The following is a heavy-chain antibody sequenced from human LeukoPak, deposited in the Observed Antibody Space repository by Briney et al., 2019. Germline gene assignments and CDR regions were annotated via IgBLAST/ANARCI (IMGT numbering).Heavy chain of an antibody. Sequence: GGSLRLSCAASGFTFDEYAMHWVRQAPGNGLEWVSGISWNSGSIGYADSVQGRFTISRDNAKNSLYLQMNSLRAEDTALYYCAKALYYDRPPFDYWGHGTLVTVSS. J-gene: IGHJ4*01. V-gene: IGHV3-9*01. CDR2: ISWNSGSI. D-gene: IGHD3-22*01. CDR3: AKALYYDRPPFDY. CDR1: GFTFDEYA.